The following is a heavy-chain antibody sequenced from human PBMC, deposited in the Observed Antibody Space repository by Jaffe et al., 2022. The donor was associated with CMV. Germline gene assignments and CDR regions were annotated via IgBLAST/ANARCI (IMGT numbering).Heavy chain of an antibody. CDR2: INHSGST. V-gene: IGHV4-34*01. CDR3: ASRTYYYGSGSYSWGY. CDR1: GGSFSGYY. J-gene: IGHJ4*02. Sequence: QVQLQQWGAGLLKPSETLSLTCAVYGGSFSGYYWSWIRQPPGKGLEWIGEINHSGSTNYNPSLKSRVTISVDTSKNQFSLKLSSVTAADTAVYYCASRTYYYGSGSYSWGYWGQGTLVTVSS. D-gene: IGHD3-10*01.